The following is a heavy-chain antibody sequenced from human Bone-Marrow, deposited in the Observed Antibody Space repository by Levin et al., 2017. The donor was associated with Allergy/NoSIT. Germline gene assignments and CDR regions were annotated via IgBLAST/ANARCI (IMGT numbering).Heavy chain of an antibody. CDR3: ARLRQSDSFDI. CDR2: IYYSGST. D-gene: IGHD3-10*01. J-gene: IGHJ3*02. V-gene: IGHV4-39*07. Sequence: PSETLSLTCTVSGGSIRSSNYYWGWIRQPPGKGLEWIGNIYYSGSTYYNPSLESRVTISVDTSKSQFSLRLSSVTAADTAVYYCARLRQSDSFDIWGHGTTVTVSS. CDR1: GGSIRSSNYY.